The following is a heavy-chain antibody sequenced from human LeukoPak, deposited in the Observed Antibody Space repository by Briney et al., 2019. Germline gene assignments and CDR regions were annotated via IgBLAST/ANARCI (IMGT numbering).Heavy chain of an antibody. CDR3: ARMKGTTVQSSYYFDY. CDR1: GGSISSSSSY. D-gene: IGHD4-11*01. J-gene: IGHJ4*02. V-gene: IGHV4-61*05. CDR2: IYYSGST. Sequence: SSETLSLTCTVSGGSISSSSSYWGWIRQPPGKGLEWIGYIYYSGSTNYNPSLKSRVTISVDTSKNQFSLKLSSVTAADTAVYYCARMKGTTVQSSYYFDYWGQGTLVTVSS.